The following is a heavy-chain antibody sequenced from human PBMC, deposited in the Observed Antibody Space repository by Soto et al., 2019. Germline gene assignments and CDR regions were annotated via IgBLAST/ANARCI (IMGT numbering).Heavy chain of an antibody. D-gene: IGHD5-12*01. Sequence: QVQLVESGGGVVQPGRSLRLSCAASGFTFSSYGMHWVRQAPGKGLEWVAVIWYDGSNKYYADSVKGRFTISRDNSKNTLYLQMNSLGAEDKAVYNCARSPDQRWLKGDAFDIWGQGTMVTVSS. J-gene: IGHJ3*02. V-gene: IGHV3-33*01. CDR3: ARSPDQRWLKGDAFDI. CDR1: GFTFSSYG. CDR2: IWYDGSNK.